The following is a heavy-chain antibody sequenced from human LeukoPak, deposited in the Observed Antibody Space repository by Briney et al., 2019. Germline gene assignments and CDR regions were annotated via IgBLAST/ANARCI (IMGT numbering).Heavy chain of an antibody. CDR3: ARDSIAAPYYFDY. CDR2: IYHSGST. CDR1: GYSISSGYY. J-gene: IGHJ4*02. Sequence: SETLSLTCTVSGYSISSGYYWGWIRQPPGKGLEWIGSIYHSGSTYYNPSLKSRVTISVDTSKNQFSLELSSVTAADTAVYYCARDSIAAPYYFDYWGQGTLVTVSS. D-gene: IGHD6-6*01. V-gene: IGHV4-38-2*02.